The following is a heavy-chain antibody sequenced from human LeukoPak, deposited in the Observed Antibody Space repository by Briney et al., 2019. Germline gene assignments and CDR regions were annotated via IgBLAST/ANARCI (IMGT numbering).Heavy chain of an antibody. J-gene: IGHJ4*02. CDR2: ISSSSSYI. CDR3: ARVFSSGWSESFDY. D-gene: IGHD6-19*01. CDR1: GFTFSSYS. Sequence: GGSLRLSCAASGFTFSSYSMNWVRQAPGKGLEWVSSISSSSSYIYYADSVKGRFTISRDNAKNSLYLQMNSLRAEDTAVYYCARVFSSGWSESFDYWGQGTLVTVSS. V-gene: IGHV3-21*01.